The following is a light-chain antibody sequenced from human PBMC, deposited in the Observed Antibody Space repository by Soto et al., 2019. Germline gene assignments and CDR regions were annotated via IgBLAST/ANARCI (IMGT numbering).Light chain of an antibody. CDR2: DPS. V-gene: IGKV3-11*01. J-gene: IGKJ5*01. CDR1: QSVSSY. Sequence: DILLTQSPATLSLSPGARATLSCRASQSVSSYLAWYQQNPGQAPRLLLNDPSNRATAIPARFSGTGSGTNFTPITISLEPEDFAVYYCQQHSNWPPITFGQGTRLEIK. CDR3: QQHSNWPPIT.